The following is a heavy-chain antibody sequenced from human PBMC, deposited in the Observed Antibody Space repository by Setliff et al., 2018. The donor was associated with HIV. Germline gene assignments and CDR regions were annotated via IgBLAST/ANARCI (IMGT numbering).Heavy chain of an antibody. CDR1: GFTFSNYG. D-gene: IGHD6-6*01. Sequence: GGSLRLSCAASGFTFSNYGMHWVRQAPGKGLEWVAVIWNDGSNKYYADSVKGRFTISRENAKNSLYLQMNNVRAGDTAVYYCTRELNGHTSSHYYFGLDVWGQGTTVTVSS. CDR3: TRELNGHTSSHYYFGLDV. CDR2: IWNDGSNK. J-gene: IGHJ6*02. V-gene: IGHV3-33*08.